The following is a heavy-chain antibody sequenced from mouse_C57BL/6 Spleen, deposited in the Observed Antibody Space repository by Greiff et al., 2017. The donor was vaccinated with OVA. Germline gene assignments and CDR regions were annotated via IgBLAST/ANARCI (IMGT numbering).Heavy chain of an antibody. Sequence: EVKVVESGGGLVKPGGSLKLSCAASGFTFSDYGMHWVRQAPEKGLEWVAYISSGSSTIYYADTVKGRFTISRDNAKNTLFLQMTSLRSEDTAMYYCAKAMVTTSFDYWGQGTTLTVSS. D-gene: IGHD2-2*01. CDR2: ISSGSSTI. CDR1: GFTFSDYG. J-gene: IGHJ2*01. CDR3: AKAMVTTSFDY. V-gene: IGHV5-17*01.